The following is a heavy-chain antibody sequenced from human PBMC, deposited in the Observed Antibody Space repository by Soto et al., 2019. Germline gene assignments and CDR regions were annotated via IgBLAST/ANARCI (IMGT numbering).Heavy chain of an antibody. V-gene: IGHV1-69*13. J-gene: IGHJ4*02. CDR2: IIPIFGTA. CDR1: GGTFSSYA. CDR3: AGGSSSWYGY. D-gene: IGHD6-13*01. Sequence: AASVKVSCKASGGTFSSYAISWVRQAPGQGLEWMGGIIPIFGTANYAQKFQGRVTITADESTSTAYMELSSLRSEDTAVYYCAGGSSSWYGYWGQGTLVTVSS.